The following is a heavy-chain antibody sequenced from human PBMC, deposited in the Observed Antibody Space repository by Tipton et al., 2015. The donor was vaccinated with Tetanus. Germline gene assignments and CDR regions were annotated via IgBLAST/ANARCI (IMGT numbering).Heavy chain of an antibody. Sequence: RSLRLSCEASGFQFSSYAMHWVRQAPGKGLEWLAVIWYDGSDRFYADSVKGRFTISRDNAKNSLYLQMNSLTADDTAVYFCASGSSLDYWGQGTLVTVSS. J-gene: IGHJ4*02. CDR2: IWYDGSDR. CDR1: GFQFSSYA. CDR3: ASGSSLDY. V-gene: IGHV3-33*03. D-gene: IGHD6-6*01.